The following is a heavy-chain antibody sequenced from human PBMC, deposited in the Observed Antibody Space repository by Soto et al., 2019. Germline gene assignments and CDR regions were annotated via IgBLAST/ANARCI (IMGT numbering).Heavy chain of an antibody. CDR3: ARHIAVSGTRGFDF. Sequence: QVQLQESGPGLMKPSGTLSLTCAVSGGSISTNWWSWVRPPPGKGLEWIGEIYHSVCTNYNPSPTNRVTMQLNKSQRHLSLNLRAVTAADTAVYYCARHIAVSGTRGFDFWGQGTLVTVSP. V-gene: IGHV4-4*02. D-gene: IGHD6-19*01. CDR2: IYHSVCT. J-gene: IGHJ4*02. CDR1: GGSISTNW.